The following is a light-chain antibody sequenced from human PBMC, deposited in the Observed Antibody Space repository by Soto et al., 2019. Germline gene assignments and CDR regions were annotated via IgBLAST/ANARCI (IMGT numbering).Light chain of an antibody. V-gene: IGKV1-9*01. CDR2: AAS. J-gene: IGKJ3*01. Sequence: DIQLTQSASFLSASVGDRVTITCRASLGISTYLAWYQQKPGKAPNLLIYAASTLQSGVPSRFSGSGSGTEFTLTISSLQPEDFAAYYCQQVNTYTFGPGTKVDSK. CDR3: QQVNTYT. CDR1: LGISTY.